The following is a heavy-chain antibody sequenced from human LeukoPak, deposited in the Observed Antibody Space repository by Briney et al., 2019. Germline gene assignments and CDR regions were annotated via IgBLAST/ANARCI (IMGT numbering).Heavy chain of an antibody. CDR3: AREMGAMAGSHFDY. D-gene: IGHD6-19*01. CDR1: GYTFSSYY. V-gene: IGHV1-46*01. CDR2: IIPSDGST. Sequence: ASVKVSCKASGYTFSSYYIHWVRQAPGQGLEWVGIIIPSDGSTTYAQKLQGRVTMTRDTSTSTVYMELSSLRSDDTAVYYCAREMGAMAGSHFDYWGQGTLVTVSS. J-gene: IGHJ4*02.